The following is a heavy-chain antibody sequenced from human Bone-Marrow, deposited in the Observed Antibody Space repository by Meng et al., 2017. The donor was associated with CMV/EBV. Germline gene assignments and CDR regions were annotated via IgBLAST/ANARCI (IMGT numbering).Heavy chain of an antibody. CDR1: GGSISSSSYY. Sequence: SETLSLTCTVSGGSISSSSYYWGWIRQPPGKGLEWTGSIYYSGSTYYNPSLKSRVTISVDTSKNQFSLKLSSVTAADTAVYYCARDNGGYYDFWSGYYYFDYWGQGTLVTVSS. V-gene: IGHV4-39*07. CDR2: IYYSGST. J-gene: IGHJ4*02. CDR3: ARDNGGYYDFWSGYYYFDY. D-gene: IGHD3-3*01.